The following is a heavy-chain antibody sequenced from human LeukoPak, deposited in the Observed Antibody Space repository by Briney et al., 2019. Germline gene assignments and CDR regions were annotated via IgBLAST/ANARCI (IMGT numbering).Heavy chain of an antibody. CDR2: ISGYNGNT. Sequence: ASVKVSCKASGYTFTTYGITWVRQAPGQALEWMGWISGYNGNTNYAQILQGRVTMTTNTSTSTAYMELRSLRSDDTAVYYCARDTGSYPGDYWGQGSLVTVSP. CDR3: ARDTGSYPGDY. CDR1: GYTFTTYG. V-gene: IGHV1-18*01. J-gene: IGHJ4*02. D-gene: IGHD3-10*01.